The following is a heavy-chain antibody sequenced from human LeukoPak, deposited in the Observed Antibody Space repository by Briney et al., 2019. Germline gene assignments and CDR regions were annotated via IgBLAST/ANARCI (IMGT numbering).Heavy chain of an antibody. CDR3: ARCKIGSHFDY. CDR1: ALTVTNTY. J-gene: IGHJ4*02. V-gene: IGHV3-53*01. D-gene: IGHD1-26*01. Sequence: PGGSLRLSCAASALTVTNTYMSWVRQAPGMGLEWVSVIYIGGSTYYADSVKGRFTISRDSSENTVYLQMTSLRVEDTAVYYCARCKIGSHFDYWGKGTLVTVSS. CDR2: IYIGGST.